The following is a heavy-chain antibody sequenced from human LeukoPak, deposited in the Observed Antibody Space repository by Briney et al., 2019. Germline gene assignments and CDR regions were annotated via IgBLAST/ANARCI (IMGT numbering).Heavy chain of an antibody. CDR3: ARGWHDAFDI. CDR1: GGSISSYY. D-gene: IGHD6-13*01. Sequence: KPSETLSLTCTVSGGSISSYYWSWIRQPPGKGLEWIGYIHYSGSTHYNPSLKSRVTISVDTSKNQVSLKLRSVTAADTAVYYCARGWHDAFDIWGQGTMVTVSS. CDR2: IHYSGST. V-gene: IGHV4-59*01. J-gene: IGHJ3*02.